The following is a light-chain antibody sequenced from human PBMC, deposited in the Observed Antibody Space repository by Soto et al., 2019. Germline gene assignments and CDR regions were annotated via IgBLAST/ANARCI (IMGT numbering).Light chain of an antibody. V-gene: IGKV3D-20*02. CDR2: AAS. CDR3: QHRSNWPFS. Sequence: ESVFTQSPATLSLSPGERATLSCGGSQSVSSSDLAWYQPKPGQAPMLLIYAASSRATGVPSRFSGSGSGTDFTLTIRSLEPEDFAVYYCQHRSNWPFSFGQGTRLEIK. J-gene: IGKJ5*01. CDR1: QSVSSSD.